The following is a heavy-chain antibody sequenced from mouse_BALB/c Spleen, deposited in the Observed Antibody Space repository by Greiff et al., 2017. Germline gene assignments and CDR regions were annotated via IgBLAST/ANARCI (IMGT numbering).Heavy chain of an antibody. J-gene: IGHJ3*01. CDR2: INPYNDGT. V-gene: IGHV1-14*01. CDR1: GYTFTSYV. CDR3: ARSGKTLGLAY. D-gene: IGHD4-1*01. Sequence: EVQLQPSGPELVKPGASVKMSCKASGYTFTSYVMHWVKQKPGQGLEWIGYINPYNDGTKYNEKFKGKATLTSDKSSSTAYMELSSLTSEDSAVYYCARSGKTLGLAYWGQGTLVTVSA.